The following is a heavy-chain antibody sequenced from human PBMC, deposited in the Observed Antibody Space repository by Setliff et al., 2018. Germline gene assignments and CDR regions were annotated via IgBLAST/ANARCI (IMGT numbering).Heavy chain of an antibody. V-gene: IGHV3-48*04. D-gene: IGHD6-19*01. CDR3: ARDAVAGIILGYYYGMDV. CDR2: ISRGGNTI. Sequence: GSLRLSCAASGFTFSSYWMSWVRQAPGKGLEWVSYISRGGNTIYYADSVKGRFTISRDNAKNSLYLQMNSLRAEDTAVYYCARDAVAGIILGYYYGMDVWGQGTTVTVSS. J-gene: IGHJ6*02. CDR1: GFTFSSYW.